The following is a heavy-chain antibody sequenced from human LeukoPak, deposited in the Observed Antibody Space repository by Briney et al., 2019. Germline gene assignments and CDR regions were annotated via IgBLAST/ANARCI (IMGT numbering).Heavy chain of an antibody. D-gene: IGHD2-2*01. CDR3: ASAGGIVVVPAAENYYYYMDV. V-gene: IGHV1-69*05. CDR2: IIPIFGTA. J-gene: IGHJ6*03. Sequence: ASVNVSCKASGGTFSSYAISWVRQAPGQGLEWMGGIIPIFGTANYAQKFQGRVTNTTDESTSTAYMELSSLRSEDTAVYYCASAGGIVVVPAAENYYYYMDVWGKGTTVTVSS. CDR1: GGTFSSYA.